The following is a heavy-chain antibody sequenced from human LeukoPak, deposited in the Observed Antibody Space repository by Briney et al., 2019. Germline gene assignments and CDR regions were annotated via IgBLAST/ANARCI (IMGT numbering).Heavy chain of an antibody. CDR2: IKQDGSEK. CDR3: ARDGLLWSSGPNWFDP. V-gene: IGHV3-7*01. D-gene: IGHD3-10*01. CDR1: GFTFSSYW. J-gene: IGHJ5*02. Sequence: QTGGSLRLSCAASGFTFSSYWMSWVRQAPGKGLEWVANIKQDGSEKYYVDSVKGRFTISRDNAKNSLYLQMNSLRAEDTTVYYCARDGLLWSSGPNWFDPWGQGTLVTVSS.